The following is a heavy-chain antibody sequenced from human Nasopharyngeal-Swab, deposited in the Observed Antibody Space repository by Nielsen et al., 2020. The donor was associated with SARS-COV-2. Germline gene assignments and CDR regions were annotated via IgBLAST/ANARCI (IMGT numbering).Heavy chain of an antibody. D-gene: IGHD4-11*01. CDR3: ARDDYSTNGAHNWFDP. Sequence: GGSLRLSCAASGFTFSSYSMNWVRQAPGKGLEWVSYISSSSSTIYYADSVKGRFTISRDNAKNSLYLQMNRLRDEDTAVYYCARDDYSTNGAHNWFDPWGQGTLVTVSS. V-gene: IGHV3-48*02. J-gene: IGHJ5*02. CDR2: ISSSSSTI. CDR1: GFTFSSYS.